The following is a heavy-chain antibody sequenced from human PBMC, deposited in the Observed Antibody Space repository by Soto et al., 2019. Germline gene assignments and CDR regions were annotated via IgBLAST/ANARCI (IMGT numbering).Heavy chain of an antibody. CDR1: GGSISSYY. V-gene: IGHV4-59*01. CDR3: ARGSTIFGVVDY. D-gene: IGHD3-3*01. J-gene: IGHJ4*02. CDR2: IYYSGST. Sequence: SETLSLTCTVSGGSISSYYWSWIRQPPGKGLEWIGYIYYSGSTNYNPSLKSRVTISVDTSKNQFSLKLSSVTAADTAMYYCARGSTIFGVVDYWGQGTLVTVSS.